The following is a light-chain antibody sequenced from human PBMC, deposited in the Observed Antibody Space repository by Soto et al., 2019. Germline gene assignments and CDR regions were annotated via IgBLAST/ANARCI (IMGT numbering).Light chain of an antibody. CDR2: GAS. CDR1: QTLSNNN. Sequence: EIVLTQSPGTLSLSPGERATLSCRASQTLSNNNLAWFQQKPGQAPRLLIFGASYRATGIPNRFAGSGSGTDFPLTISRLEPEDFAVYYCQQYATSSYTFGQGTKLEIK. V-gene: IGKV3-20*01. J-gene: IGKJ2*01. CDR3: QQYATSSYT.